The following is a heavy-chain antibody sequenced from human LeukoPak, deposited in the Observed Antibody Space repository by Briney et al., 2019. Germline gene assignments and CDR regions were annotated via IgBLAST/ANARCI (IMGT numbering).Heavy chain of an antibody. D-gene: IGHD3-22*01. CDR2: IIPIFGTA. J-gene: IGHJ4*02. CDR3: ARDNNYYDSSGYSVRALGY. Sequence: ASVKVSCKASGGTFSSYAISWVRQAPGQGLEWMGGIIPIFGTANYAQKFQGRVTITTDESTSTAYMELSSLRSEDTAVYYYARDNNYYDSSGYSVRALGYWGQGTLVTVSS. V-gene: IGHV1-69*05. CDR1: GGTFSSYA.